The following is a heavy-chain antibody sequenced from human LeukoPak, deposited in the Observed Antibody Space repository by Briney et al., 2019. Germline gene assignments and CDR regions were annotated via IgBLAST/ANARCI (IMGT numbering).Heavy chain of an antibody. J-gene: IGHJ4*02. CDR3: AKDGPTAMAPDY. Sequence: GGSLRHSCAASGFTFSSYSMHWVRQAPGKGLEWVAVISYDGSNKYYADSVKGRFTISRDNSKNTLYLQMNSLRAEDTAVYYCAKDGPTAMAPDYWGQGTLVTVSS. V-gene: IGHV3-30*04. CDR1: GFTFSSYS. CDR2: ISYDGSNK. D-gene: IGHD5-18*01.